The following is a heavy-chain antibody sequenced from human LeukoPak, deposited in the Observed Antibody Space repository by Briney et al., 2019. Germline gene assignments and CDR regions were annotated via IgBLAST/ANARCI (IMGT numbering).Heavy chain of an antibody. CDR2: INHSGST. CDR3: ARAMMFWDLPDWFDP. V-gene: IGHV4-34*01. CDR1: GGSFSGYY. D-gene: IGHD3/OR15-3a*01. Sequence: SETLSLTCAVYGGSFSGYYWSWIRQPPGKGLEWIGEINHSGSTNYNPSLKSRVTISVDTSKNQFSLKLSSVTAADTAVYYCARAMMFWDLPDWFDPWGQGTLVTVSS. J-gene: IGHJ5*02.